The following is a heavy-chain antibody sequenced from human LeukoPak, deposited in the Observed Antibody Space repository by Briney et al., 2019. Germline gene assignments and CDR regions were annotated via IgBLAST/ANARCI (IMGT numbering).Heavy chain of an antibody. D-gene: IGHD3-22*01. CDR2: IYPGDSDT. V-gene: IGHV5-51*01. Sequence: GESLKISCKGSGYTFTSYWIGWARQMPGKGLEWMGIIYPGDSDTRYSPSFQGQVTISADKSINTAYLQWSTLKASDTAMYYCARGYYYDSSGYPDYWGQGTLVTVSS. CDR3: ARGYYYDSSGYPDY. CDR1: GYTFTSYW. J-gene: IGHJ4*02.